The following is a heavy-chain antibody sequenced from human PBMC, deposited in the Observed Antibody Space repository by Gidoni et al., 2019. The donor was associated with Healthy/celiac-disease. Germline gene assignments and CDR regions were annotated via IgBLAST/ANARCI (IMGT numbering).Heavy chain of an antibody. CDR2: IYTSGST. CDR3: ARDSSSPGFLVP. V-gene: IGHV4-4*07. CDR1: GGSISSYY. Sequence: VQLQESGPGLVKPSDTLSRPCTVPGGSISSYYWSWFRQPAGKGLEWIRRIYTSGSTNYNPSLRSRVTMSVDTSKNQFSLKLSSVTAADTAVYYCARDSSSPGFLVPWGQGTLVTVSS. J-gene: IGHJ4*02. D-gene: IGHD6-6*01.